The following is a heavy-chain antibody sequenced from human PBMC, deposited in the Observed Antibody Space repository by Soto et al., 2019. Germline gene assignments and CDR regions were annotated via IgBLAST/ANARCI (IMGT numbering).Heavy chain of an antibody. D-gene: IGHD6-19*01. CDR2: IYHSGTT. Sequence: QVQLQESGPGLVKPSGTLSLTCAVSGASISDRNWWSWVRQPPGKGLEWMGEIYHSGTTNYNPSLKSRVTISMDRPMNQISLLLSSVTAADSAVYYCARHIGVTGTRGFDYWGQGTLVNVSS. CDR3: ARHIGVTGTRGFDY. V-gene: IGHV4-4*02. CDR1: GASISDRNW. J-gene: IGHJ4*02.